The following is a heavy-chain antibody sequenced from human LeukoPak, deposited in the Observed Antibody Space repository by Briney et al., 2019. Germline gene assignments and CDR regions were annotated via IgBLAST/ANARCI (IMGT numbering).Heavy chain of an antibody. Sequence: GGSLRLSCAASGFTFSTYWMNWVRQAPGKGLEWVANIKQDGSAKYYVDSVKGRFTISRDNAKNSLYLQMNSLRAEDTAVYYCAREDTAADAFDIWGQGTMVTVSS. D-gene: IGHD5-18*01. CDR3: AREDTAADAFDI. CDR1: GFTFSTYW. CDR2: IKQDGSAK. J-gene: IGHJ3*02. V-gene: IGHV3-7*01.